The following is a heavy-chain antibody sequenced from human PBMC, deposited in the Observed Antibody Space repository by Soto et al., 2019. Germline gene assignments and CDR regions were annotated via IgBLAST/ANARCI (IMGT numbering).Heavy chain of an antibody. J-gene: IGHJ4*02. V-gene: IGHV4-39*01. Sequence: QLQLQESGPGLVKPSETLSLTCTVSGGSISSSSYYWGWIRQPPGKGLEWIGSIYYSGSTYYNPSLKSRVTIPVDTSKNQFSLKQSSVTAADTAVYYCARHAVHSSGFTGYWGQGTLVTVSS. D-gene: IGHD6-19*01. CDR3: ARHAVHSSGFTGY. CDR1: GGSISSSSYY. CDR2: IYYSGST.